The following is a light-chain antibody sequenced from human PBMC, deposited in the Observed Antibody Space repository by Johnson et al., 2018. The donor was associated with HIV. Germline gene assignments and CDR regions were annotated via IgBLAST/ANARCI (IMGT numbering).Light chain of an antibody. CDR2: DHN. V-gene: IGLV1-51*01. J-gene: IGLJ1*01. CDR3: GTWDSRLNVYL. Sequence: QSVLTQPPSVSAAPGQKVTISCSGSSSDIGNNYVSWYQQLPGTAPKLLIYDHNKRPSGIPARFSGSKYGTSDTLGISGLQTWDEADYYCGTWDSRLNVYLFGPGTKVTVL. CDR1: SSDIGNNY.